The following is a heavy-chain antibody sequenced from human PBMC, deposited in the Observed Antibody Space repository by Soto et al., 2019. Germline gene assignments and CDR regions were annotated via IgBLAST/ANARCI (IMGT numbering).Heavy chain of an antibody. V-gene: IGHV1-69*01. CDR1: GGTFNRYT. J-gene: IGHJ6*02. CDR3: ALWGFRDGNNSKYNYSGMDV. CDR2: IIPIFGTA. D-gene: IGHD1-1*01. Sequence: VQLVQSGAEVMKPGSSVELSCKASGGTFNRYTISWVRQAPGQGLEWMGGIIPIFGTANYAQKFQGRVGIIADESTSAAYMELRSLRSEDTAVYYCALWGFRDGNNSKYNYSGMDVWGQGTTVTVSS.